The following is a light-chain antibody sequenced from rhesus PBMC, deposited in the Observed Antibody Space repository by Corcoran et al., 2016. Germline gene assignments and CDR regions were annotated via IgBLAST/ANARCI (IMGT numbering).Light chain of an antibody. CDR3: CAYAGSYTFI. J-gene: IGLJ1*01. Sequence: QAALTQPRSVSGSPGQSVTISCTGTSSDIGGYNYVSWYQQHPGTAPKLMIYEVSKRPSGVSDRFSGSKSGNTASLTLSGLQAEDEAEYYCCAYAGSYTFIFGAGTRLTVL. V-gene: IGLV2-32*01. CDR2: EVS. CDR1: SSDIGGYNY.